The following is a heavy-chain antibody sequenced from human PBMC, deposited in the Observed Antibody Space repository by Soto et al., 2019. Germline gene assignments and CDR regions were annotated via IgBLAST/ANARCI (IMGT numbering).Heavy chain of an antibody. CDR1: GFSFSSNW. V-gene: IGHV3-7*01. CDR2: INQDGSEK. J-gene: IGHJ4*02. CDR3: FNVAFGY. Sequence: EVQLVESGGGLVQPGGSLRLSCTAAGFSFSSNWMSWVRQAPGKGPEWVANINQDGSEKYCADSVKGRFTISRDNAKNSLYLQMDSLRVGGTALYYCFNVAFGYWGRGTLVTVSS.